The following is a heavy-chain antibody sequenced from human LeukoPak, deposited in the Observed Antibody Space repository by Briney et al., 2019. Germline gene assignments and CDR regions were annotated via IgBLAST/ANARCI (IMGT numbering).Heavy chain of an antibody. CDR1: GFTFNNYA. Sequence: GGSLRLSCAGSGFTFNNYAMSWVRQAPGKGLEWISAISGSALATYYADSVKGRFALSRDNSMHTLYLQMNTLRAEDSAVYFCARASSYYDILTGLDSWGQGILVTVSS. V-gene: IGHV3-23*01. J-gene: IGHJ4*02. CDR2: ISGSALAT. D-gene: IGHD3-9*01. CDR3: ARASSYYDILTGLDS.